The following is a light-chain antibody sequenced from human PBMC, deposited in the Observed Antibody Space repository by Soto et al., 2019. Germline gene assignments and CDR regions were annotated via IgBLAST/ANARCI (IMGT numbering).Light chain of an antibody. CDR3: QQSENGPLT. Sequence: DIQMTQSPSSLSASVGDRITITCQASQDINKYLNWYQQKLGKAPKLLIYDASNLQRGVPSRFSGSGSGTHFSLSISSLQPEDIATYNCQQSENGPLTFGGGTKVEIK. CDR1: QDINKY. CDR2: DAS. J-gene: IGKJ4*01. V-gene: IGKV1-33*01.